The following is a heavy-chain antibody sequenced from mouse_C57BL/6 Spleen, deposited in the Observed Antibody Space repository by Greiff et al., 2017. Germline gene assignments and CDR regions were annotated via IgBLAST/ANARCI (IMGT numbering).Heavy chain of an antibody. CDR2: IYPGSGST. J-gene: IGHJ1*03. CDR3: AREYSSSNWDMDD. V-gene: IGHV1-9*01. D-gene: IGHD4-1*01. CDR1: GYTFTGYW. Sequence: QVQLQQPGAELMKPGASVKLSCKASGYTFTGYWIDWVKQRPGQGLEWIGEIYPGSGSTNYNEKFKGKATLTEDTSSNTAYMQLSSLTTEDSAIYYSAREYSSSNWDMDDWGKGTTVTVSS.